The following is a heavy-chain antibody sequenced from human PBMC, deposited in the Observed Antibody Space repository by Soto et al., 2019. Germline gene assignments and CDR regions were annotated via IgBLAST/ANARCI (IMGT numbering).Heavy chain of an antibody. V-gene: IGHV4-30-4*01. J-gene: IGHJ4*02. CDR2: IYYSGST. CDR1: GGSISSGDYY. Sequence: SETLSLTCTVSGGSISSGDYYWSWIRQPPGKGLEWIGYIYYSGSTYYNPSLKSRVTISVDTSKNQFSLKLSSVTAADTAVYYCTTDYCISTTCYLNYWGQGTLVTVSS. D-gene: IGHD2-2*01. CDR3: TTDYCISTTCYLNY.